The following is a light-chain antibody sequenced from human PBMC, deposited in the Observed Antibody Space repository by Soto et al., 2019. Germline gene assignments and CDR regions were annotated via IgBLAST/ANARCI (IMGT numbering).Light chain of an antibody. CDR1: QSVLYSSNNRNY. V-gene: IGKV4-1*01. J-gene: IGKJ1*01. Sequence: DIVMTQSPHSLAVSLGERATINCMSSQSVLYSSNNRNYLAWYQQKPGQPPKLLIYWASTRESGVPDRLSGSGSGTDFTLTISSLQAEDVAVYYCQQYYSTPWTFGQGTKVDIK. CDR3: QQYYSTPWT. CDR2: WAS.